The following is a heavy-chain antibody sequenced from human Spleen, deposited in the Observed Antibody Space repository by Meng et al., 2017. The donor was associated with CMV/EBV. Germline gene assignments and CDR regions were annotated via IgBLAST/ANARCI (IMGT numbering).Heavy chain of an antibody. V-gene: IGHV4-34*01. J-gene: IGHJ4*02. Sequence: QVQLQQWGGGLLKPSETLSLTCAVYGGSFSGYYWSWIRQPPGKGLEWIGEINHSGSTNYNPSLKSRVTISVDTSKNQFSLKLSSVTAADTAVYYCARGGKQLVPDYWGQGTLVTVSS. CDR2: INHSGST. CDR1: GGSFSGYY. D-gene: IGHD6-6*01. CDR3: ARGGKQLVPDY.